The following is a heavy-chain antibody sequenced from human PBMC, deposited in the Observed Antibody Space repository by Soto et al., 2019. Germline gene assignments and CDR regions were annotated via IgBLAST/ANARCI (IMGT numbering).Heavy chain of an antibody. V-gene: IGHV4-30-2*01. Sequence: QLQLQESGSGLVKPSQTLSLTCAVSGGSLSSGGYSWAWIRQPPGKGLEWIGYIYHSGSTYYNPFLKRRVTMSVDKSKSQFSLRLTSVTAADTAVYYCARRISSFDPWGQGTLVSVSS. J-gene: IGHJ5*02. CDR3: ARRISSFDP. D-gene: IGHD3-10*01. CDR2: IYHSGST. CDR1: GGSLSSGGYS.